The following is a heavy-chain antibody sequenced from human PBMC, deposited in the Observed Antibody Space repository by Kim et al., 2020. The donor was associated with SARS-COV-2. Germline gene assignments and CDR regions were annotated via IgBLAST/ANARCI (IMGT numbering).Heavy chain of an antibody. CDR3: VRDYGDAVGGAFDI. D-gene: IGHD4-17*01. Sequence: ASVKVSCKASGYSFTGYYVHWVRQAPGQGLEWMGRISPNSGGTNYAQRFQGRVTMTRDTSISTAYMELSRLRSDDTALYYCVRDYGDAVGGAFDIWGQGTMVTVSS. CDR1: GYSFTGYY. CDR2: ISPNSGGT. J-gene: IGHJ3*02. V-gene: IGHV1-2*06.